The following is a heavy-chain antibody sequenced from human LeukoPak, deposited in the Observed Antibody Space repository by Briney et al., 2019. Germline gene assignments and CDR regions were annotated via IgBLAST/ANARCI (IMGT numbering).Heavy chain of an antibody. V-gene: IGHV1-46*01. CDR3: ARVPTRRGWFDP. CDR2: INPSGGTT. D-gene: IGHD1-1*01. Sequence: ASVKVSCKASGYTFTSYLMHWVRQAPGQGLEWEGLINPSGGTTKYAQRFQGRVTMTRDMSTSTVYMDLSSLTSEDTAVYYCARVPTRRGWFDPWGQGTLVTVSS. J-gene: IGHJ5*02. CDR1: GYTFTSYL.